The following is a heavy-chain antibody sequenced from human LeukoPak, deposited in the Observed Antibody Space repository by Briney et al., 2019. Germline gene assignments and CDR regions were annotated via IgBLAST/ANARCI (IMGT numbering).Heavy chain of an antibody. CDR3: AKAPYCSGGSCYDDY. V-gene: IGHV3-66*02. CDR1: GFTVSSNY. J-gene: IGHJ4*02. CDR2: IYSGGST. Sequence: PGGSLRLSCAASGFTVSSNYMSWVRQAPGKGLEWVSVIYSGGSTYYADSVKGRFTISRDNSKNTLYLQMNSLRAEDTAVYYCAKAPYCSGGSCYDDYWGQGTLVTVSS. D-gene: IGHD2-15*01.